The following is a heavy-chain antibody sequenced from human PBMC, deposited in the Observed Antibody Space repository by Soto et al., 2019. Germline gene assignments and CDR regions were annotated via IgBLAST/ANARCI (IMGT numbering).Heavy chain of an antibody. Sequence: ASVKVSCKASGYSFTTHAMIWVRQVPGQRPEWMGWVNTGNGNTRYSPKFQGRVNITRDTSASTAYMELSSLKSEDTAVYYCARGEQLYHYYYGMDVWGQGSTVTVSS. CDR1: GYSFTTHA. J-gene: IGHJ6*02. V-gene: IGHV1-3*04. CDR2: VNTGNGNT. CDR3: ARGEQLYHYYYGMDV.